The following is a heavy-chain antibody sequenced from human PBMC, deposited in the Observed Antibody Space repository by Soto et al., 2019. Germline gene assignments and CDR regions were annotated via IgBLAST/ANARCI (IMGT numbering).Heavy chain of an antibody. J-gene: IGHJ4*02. CDR1: GYTFTSYA. CDR3: ARDFCSGGSCDYTVYYFDY. CDR2: INAGNGNT. D-gene: IGHD2-15*01. Sequence: ASVKVSCKASGYTFTSYAMHWVRQAPGQRLEWMGWINAGNGNTKYSQKFQGRVTITRDTSASTAYMELSSLRSEDTAVYYCARDFCSGGSCDYTVYYFDYWGQGTLVTVSS. V-gene: IGHV1-3*01.